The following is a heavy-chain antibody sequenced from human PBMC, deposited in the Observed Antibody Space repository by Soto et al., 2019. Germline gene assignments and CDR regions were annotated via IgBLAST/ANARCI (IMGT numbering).Heavy chain of an antibody. V-gene: IGHV1-24*01. J-gene: IGHJ3*02. Sequence: GASVKVSCKVSGYTLTELSMHWVRQAPGKGLEWMGGFDPEDGETIYAQKFQGRVTMTEDTSTDTAYMELSSLRSEDTAVYYCATGITMIVVVTSRDAFDIWGQGTMVTVS. CDR2: FDPEDGET. D-gene: IGHD3-22*01. CDR1: GYTLTELS. CDR3: ATGITMIVVVTSRDAFDI.